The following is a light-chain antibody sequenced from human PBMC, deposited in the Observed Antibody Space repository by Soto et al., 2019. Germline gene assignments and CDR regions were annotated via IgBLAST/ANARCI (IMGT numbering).Light chain of an antibody. V-gene: IGKV3-15*01. CDR1: QSVGSN. J-gene: IGKJ5*01. Sequence: EMVFTQSTATLSVSPGERVTLSCGASQSVGSNLGWYQQKPGQAPRLLLYGASTRATGIPVRFSGSGFGTEFTLTFSSLQSEDFAVYYCQQYKNWPLFGQGTRLEIK. CDR2: GAS. CDR3: QQYKNWPL.